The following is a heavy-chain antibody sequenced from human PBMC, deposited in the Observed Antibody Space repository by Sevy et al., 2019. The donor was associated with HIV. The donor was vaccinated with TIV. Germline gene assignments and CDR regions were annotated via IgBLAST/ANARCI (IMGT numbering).Heavy chain of an antibody. CDR1: GYTFTGYG. J-gene: IGHJ6*02. V-gene: IGHV1-18*01. CDR2: ISAYNGNR. D-gene: IGHD6-13*01. CDR3: ALGIAAARTSYYYYGMDV. Sequence: ASVKVSCKASGYTFTGYGISWVRQAPGQGLEWMGWISAYNGNRNYAQKLQGRVTMTTDTSTSTAYMELRSLRSDDTAVYYCALGIAAARTSYYYYGMDVWGQGTTVTVSS.